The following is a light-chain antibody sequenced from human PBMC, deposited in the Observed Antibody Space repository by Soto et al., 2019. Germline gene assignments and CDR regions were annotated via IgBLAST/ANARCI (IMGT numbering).Light chain of an antibody. J-gene: IGKJ3*01. V-gene: IGKV3-20*01. CDR2: GAS. CDR1: QSVASRD. Sequence: EIVLTQSPGTLSLSPGERATLSCRASQSVASRDLAWYQQKPGQAPRLLIYGASSRATGIPDRFSGSGSGTDFTLTISRLEPEDFAVYYCQLFGTSWLTFGPGTKVDIK. CDR3: QLFGTSWLT.